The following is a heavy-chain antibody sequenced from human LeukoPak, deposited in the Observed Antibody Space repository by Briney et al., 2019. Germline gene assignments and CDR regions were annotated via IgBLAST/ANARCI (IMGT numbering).Heavy chain of an antibody. D-gene: IGHD1-1*01. CDR3: AREGKNWYGYWHY. J-gene: IGHJ4*02. CDR2: IYYSGST. Sequence: PSETLSLTCTVSGGSISSYYWSWIRQPPGKGLEWIGYIYYSGSTNYNPSLQSRVTISVDTSKSQFSLKLRSVTAADTAVYYCAREGKNWYGYWHYRGQGTLVTVSS. V-gene: IGHV4-59*13. CDR1: GGSISSYY.